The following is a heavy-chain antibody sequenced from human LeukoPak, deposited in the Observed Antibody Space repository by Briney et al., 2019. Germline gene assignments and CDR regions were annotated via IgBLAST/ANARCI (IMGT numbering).Heavy chain of an antibody. CDR1: GFTFSTYA. V-gene: IGHV3-33*06. Sequence: PGGSLRLSCAASGFTFSTYAIHWVRQAPGKGLEWVAVIWFDGSEQYYADSVKGRFTISRDNSKSTSNLQLNSLRAEDTAVYYCAKERCSTSCYLFDSWGQGTLVTVSS. CDR3: AKERCSTSCYLFDS. J-gene: IGHJ4*02. D-gene: IGHD2-2*01. CDR2: IWFDGSEQ.